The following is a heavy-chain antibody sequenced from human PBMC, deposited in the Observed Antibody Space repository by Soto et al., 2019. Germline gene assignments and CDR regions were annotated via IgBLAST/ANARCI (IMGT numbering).Heavy chain of an antibody. CDR3: AKVGLVEHVVGTSWYFDL. CDR2: SSGSGGST. D-gene: IGHD2-15*01. J-gene: IGHJ2*01. Sequence: EVQLLESGGGLVQPGGSLRLSCAASGFTFSSYAMSWVRQAPGKGLEWVSASSGSGGSTYYADSVRGRFTISRDNSKNTLYLEINSLRDEDTAVYDCAKVGLVEHVVGTSWYFDLLGRGTLVTVSS. V-gene: IGHV3-23*01. CDR1: GFTFSSYA.